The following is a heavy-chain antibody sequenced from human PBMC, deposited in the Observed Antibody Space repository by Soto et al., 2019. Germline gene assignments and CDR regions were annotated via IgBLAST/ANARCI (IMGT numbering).Heavy chain of an antibody. D-gene: IGHD2-15*01. CDR2: IIPLFGTT. CDR1: GGTFSKFV. V-gene: IGHV1-69*06. Sequence: QVQLVQSGAEVKKPGSSVKVSCRASGGTFSKFVVSWVRQAPGQGLEWMGGIIPLFGTTNYAQKFQGRVTITADKSTTTAYMELSSLRSDDTAVYYCASREGVAGPATYIFPGYYVDCWGQGTLVTVSS. J-gene: IGHJ4*02. CDR3: ASREGVAGPATYIFPGYYVDC.